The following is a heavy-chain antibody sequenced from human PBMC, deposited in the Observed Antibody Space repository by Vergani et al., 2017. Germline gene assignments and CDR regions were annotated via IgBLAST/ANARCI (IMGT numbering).Heavy chain of an antibody. CDR1: GFTFRNNA. D-gene: IGHD6-19*01. CDR3: AKDLDRDSSGRFDF. CDR2: ISGSGDST. V-gene: IGHV3-23*01. J-gene: IGHJ4*02. Sequence: EVHLLESGGGLVQTGGSQRLFSVASGFTFRNNAMSWVRQAPGKGLEWVSSISGSGDSTYYADSVKGRFTISRDNSKNTLYLHMTFLRAEDTAIYYCAKDLDRDSSGRFDFWGRGTLVTVSS.